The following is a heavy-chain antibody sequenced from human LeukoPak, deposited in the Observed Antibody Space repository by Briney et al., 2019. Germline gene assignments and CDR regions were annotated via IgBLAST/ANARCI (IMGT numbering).Heavy chain of an antibody. CDR2: ISYDGSNK. CDR1: GFTFSSYG. Sequence: GRSLRLSCAASGFTFSSYGMHWVRQAPGKGLEWVAVISYDGSNKYYADSVKGRSTISRDNSKNTLYLQMNSLRAEDTAVYYCAKDPLIAVAGYFDYWGQGTLVTVSS. CDR3: AKDPLIAVAGYFDY. V-gene: IGHV3-30*18. D-gene: IGHD6-19*01. J-gene: IGHJ4*02.